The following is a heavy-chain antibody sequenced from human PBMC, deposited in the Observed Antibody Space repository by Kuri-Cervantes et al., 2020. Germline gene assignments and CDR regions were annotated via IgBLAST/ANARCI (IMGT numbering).Heavy chain of an antibody. D-gene: IGHD3-22*01. Sequence: GESLKISCAASGLTFSRYWMSWVRQAPGKGLEWVANIKQDGSEKYYVDSVKGRFTISRDNAKNSLYLQMNSLRAEDTASYHCARDPPYYYDSSGYSLDAGRYGMDVWGQGTTVTVSS. V-gene: IGHV3-7*03. CDR1: GLTFSRYW. CDR2: IKQDGSEK. CDR3: ARDPPYYYDSSGYSLDAGRYGMDV. J-gene: IGHJ6*02.